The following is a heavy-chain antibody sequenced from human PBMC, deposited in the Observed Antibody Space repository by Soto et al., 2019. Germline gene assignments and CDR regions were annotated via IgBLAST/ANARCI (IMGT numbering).Heavy chain of an antibody. Sequence: QVQLVQSGAEVKKPGASVKVSCKASGYTFTSYAMHWVRQAPGQRLEWMGWINAGNGNTKYSQKLQGRVTITRDTSASTAYMELSSLRSEDTAVYYCARVLFDFWSGYYRPLGYWGQGTLVTVSS. CDR2: INAGNGNT. D-gene: IGHD3-3*01. CDR3: ARVLFDFWSGYYRPLGY. CDR1: GYTFTSYA. V-gene: IGHV1-3*01. J-gene: IGHJ4*02.